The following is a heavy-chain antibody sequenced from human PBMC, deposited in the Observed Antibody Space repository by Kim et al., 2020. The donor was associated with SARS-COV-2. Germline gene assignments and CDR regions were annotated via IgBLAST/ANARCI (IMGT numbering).Heavy chain of an antibody. CDR3: ARVSYSSGWSPATDY. V-gene: IGHV3-21*01. Sequence: DSVKGRLTISRDNAKNSLYLQMNSLRAEDTAVYYCARVSYSSGWSPATDYWGQGTLVTVSS. J-gene: IGHJ4*02. D-gene: IGHD6-19*01.